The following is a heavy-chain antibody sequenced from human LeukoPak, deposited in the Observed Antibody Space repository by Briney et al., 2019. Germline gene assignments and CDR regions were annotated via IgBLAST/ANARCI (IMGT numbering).Heavy chain of an antibody. D-gene: IGHD2-15*01. V-gene: IGHV3-23*01. Sequence: GGSLRLSCAASGFTFSSYAMSWVRQAPGKGLEWVSAISDTGNTYHADSVKGRFTISRDSSKNTLFLQMNRLRPEDAALYYCAKAPVTTCRGAFCYPFDYWGLGTLVTVSS. J-gene: IGHJ4*02. CDR2: ISDTGNT. CDR1: GFTFSSYA. CDR3: AKAPVTTCRGAFCYPFDY.